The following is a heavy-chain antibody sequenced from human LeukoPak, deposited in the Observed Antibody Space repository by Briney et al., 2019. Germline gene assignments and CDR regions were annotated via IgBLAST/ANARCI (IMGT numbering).Heavy chain of an antibody. D-gene: IGHD2-2*01. J-gene: IGHJ4*02. CDR2: IIPILGTA. V-gene: IGHV1-69*05. CDR3: ARGCSSTSCPIDY. CDR1: GGTFSSYA. Sequence: SSVNVSCKASGGTFSSYAISWVRQAPAQGLEWMGGIIPILGTANYAQKFQGRVTITTDESTSTAYMELSSLRSEDTAVFYCARGCSSTSCPIDYWGQGTLVTVSS.